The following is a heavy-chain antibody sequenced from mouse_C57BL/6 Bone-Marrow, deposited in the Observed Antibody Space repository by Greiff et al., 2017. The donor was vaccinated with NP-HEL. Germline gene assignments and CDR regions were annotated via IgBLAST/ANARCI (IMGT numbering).Heavy chain of an antibody. Sequence: EVKLVESGGDLVKPGGSLKLSCAASGFTFSSYGMSWVRQTPDKRLEWVATISSGGSYTYYPDSVKGRFTISRDNAKNTLYRQMSSLKSEDTAMYYCARQLRLRVDYWGHGTTLTVSS. J-gene: IGHJ2*01. CDR1: GFTFSSYG. V-gene: IGHV5-6*01. CDR3: ARQLRLRVDY. CDR2: ISSGGSYT. D-gene: IGHD3-2*02.